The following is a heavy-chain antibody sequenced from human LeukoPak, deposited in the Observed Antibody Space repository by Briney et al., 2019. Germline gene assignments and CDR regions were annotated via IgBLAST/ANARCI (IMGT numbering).Heavy chain of an antibody. CDR3: ASPITIFGVVKVFY. CDR2: ISYDGSNK. J-gene: IGHJ4*02. V-gene: IGHV3-30*01. D-gene: IGHD3-3*01. CDR1: GFTFSSYA. Sequence: GRSLRLSCAASGFTFSSYAMHWVRQAPGTGLEWVAVISYDGSNKHYADSVKGRFTISRDNSKNTLYLQMNSLRAEDTAVFYCASPITIFGVVKVFYWGQGTLVTVSS.